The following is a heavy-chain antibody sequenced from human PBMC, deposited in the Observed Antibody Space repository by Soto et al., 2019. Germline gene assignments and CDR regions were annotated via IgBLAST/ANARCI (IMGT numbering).Heavy chain of an antibody. CDR2: IYYSWST. CDR3: ARARSTYYYDSSGYLTSQEGAFDI. D-gene: IGHD3-22*01. Sequence: SETLSLTCTVSGGSISSYNWSWIRQPPGKGLEWIGYIYYSWSTNYNPSLKSRVTISVDTSKNQFSLKLSSVTAADTAVYYCARARSTYYYDSSGYLTSQEGAFDIWGHGTMVTISS. V-gene: IGHV4-59*01. J-gene: IGHJ3*02. CDR1: GGSISSYN.